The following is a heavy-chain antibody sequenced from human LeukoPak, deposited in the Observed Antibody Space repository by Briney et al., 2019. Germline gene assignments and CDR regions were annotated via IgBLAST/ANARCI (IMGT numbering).Heavy chain of an antibody. CDR2: ISGSGGST. J-gene: IGHJ4*02. CDR1: GFTFSSYA. CDR3: AKDAILYYYDSSGTFDY. D-gene: IGHD3-22*01. Sequence: PGGSLRLACAASGFTFSSYAMSWVRQAPGKGLEWVSAISGSGGSTYYADSVKGQFTISRDNSKNTLYLQMNSLRAEDTAVYYCAKDAILYYYDSSGTFDYWGQGTLVTVSS. V-gene: IGHV3-23*01.